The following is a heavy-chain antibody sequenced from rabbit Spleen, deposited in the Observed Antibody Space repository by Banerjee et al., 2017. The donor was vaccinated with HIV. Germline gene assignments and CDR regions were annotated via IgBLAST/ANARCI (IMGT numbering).Heavy chain of an antibody. D-gene: IGHD7-1*01. CDR2: IYADTSGTT. Sequence: QEQLVESGGGLVQPEGSLTLTCTPSGFSFSGNYYMCWVRQAPGKGLEWIGCIYADTSGTTYYASWAKGRFTISKTSSTTVTLQMTSLTAADTATYFCARGYGTGMELWGPGTLVTVS. CDR1: GFSFSGNYY. J-gene: IGHJ6*01. V-gene: IGHV1S45*01. CDR3: ARGYGTGMEL.